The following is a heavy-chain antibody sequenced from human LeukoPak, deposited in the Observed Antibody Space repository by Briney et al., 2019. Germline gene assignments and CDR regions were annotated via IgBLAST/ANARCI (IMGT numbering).Heavy chain of an antibody. J-gene: IGHJ6*03. CDR3: ARGALDCSSTSCYLYYYYMDV. CDR2: IYYSGST. V-gene: IGHV4-30-4*08. Sequence: SETLSLTCTVSGGSISSGDYYWSWIRQPPGKGLEWIGYIYYSGSTYYNPSLKSRVTISVDTSKNQFSLKLSSVTAADTAVYYCARGALDCSSTSCYLYYYYMDVWGKGTTVTVSS. D-gene: IGHD2-2*01. CDR1: GGSISSGDYY.